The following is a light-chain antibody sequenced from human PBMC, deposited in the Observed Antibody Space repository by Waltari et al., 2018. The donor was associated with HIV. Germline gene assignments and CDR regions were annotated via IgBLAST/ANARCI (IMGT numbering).Light chain of an antibody. V-gene: IGKV3-15*01. Sequence: EIVMTQSPATLSVSPGERATLSCRASQSVSSDLVWYQQKPGQAPRLLIYAASTRATGIPARFSGSGSGTEFTLTISSLQSEDFALFYCQQYNNWWTFGQGTKVEIK. J-gene: IGKJ1*01. CDR3: QQYNNWWT. CDR2: AAS. CDR1: QSVSSD.